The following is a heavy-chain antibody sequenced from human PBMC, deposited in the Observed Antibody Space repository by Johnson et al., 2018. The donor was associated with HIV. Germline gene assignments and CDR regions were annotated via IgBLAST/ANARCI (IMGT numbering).Heavy chain of an antibody. CDR2: ISFDVSNK. Sequence: QVQLVESGGGVVQPGRSLRLSCAASGFTFSSYAIHWVRQAPGTGLEWVAVISFDVSNKYYADSVKGRFPLSRDNSKNTLYLQMNSLRVEDTAVFYCARGPFYPYYNFWSGYVDAFDIWGQGTMVTVSS. J-gene: IGHJ3*02. CDR1: GFTFSSYA. V-gene: IGHV3-30-3*01. CDR3: ARGPFYPYYNFWSGYVDAFDI. D-gene: IGHD3-3*01.